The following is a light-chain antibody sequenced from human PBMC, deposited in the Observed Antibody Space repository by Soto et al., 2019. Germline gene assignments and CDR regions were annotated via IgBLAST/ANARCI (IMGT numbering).Light chain of an antibody. Sequence: EIVLTQSPGTVSLSPGERATPSCRAGQSVTSSYLAWYQQKPGQAPRLLIYGVSSRATGIPDRFSGSGAGTDFTLTISRLEPEDFAVYYCQQYGDSPLTFGGGTKVDIK. CDR3: QQYGDSPLT. CDR1: QSVTSSY. CDR2: GVS. J-gene: IGKJ4*01. V-gene: IGKV3-20*01.